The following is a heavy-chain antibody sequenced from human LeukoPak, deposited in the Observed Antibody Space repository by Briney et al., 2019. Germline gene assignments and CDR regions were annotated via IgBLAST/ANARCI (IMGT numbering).Heavy chain of an antibody. CDR3: VSAYGGLLDY. D-gene: IGHD3-16*01. CDR2: ISGSGDTI. V-gene: IGHV3-48*03. Sequence: PGGSLRLSCAASGFTFSAYEMNWVRQAPGKGPEWLSYISGSGDTIYYAESVKGRFTISRDNAKNSLYLQMSGLRAEDTAVYYCVSAYGGLLDYWGQGTLVTVSS. J-gene: IGHJ4*02. CDR1: GFTFSAYE.